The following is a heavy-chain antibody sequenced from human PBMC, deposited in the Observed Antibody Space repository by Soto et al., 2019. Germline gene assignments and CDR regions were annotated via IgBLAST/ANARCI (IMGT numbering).Heavy chain of an antibody. Sequence: PGESLKISCKGSGYSFTSYWIGWVRQMPGKGLEWMGIIYPGDSDTRYSPSFQGQVTISADKSISTAYLQWSSLKASDTAMYYCATSYCSSTSCYQRYGMDVWGHGTTVTVSS. D-gene: IGHD2-2*01. V-gene: IGHV5-51*01. CDR3: ATSYCSSTSCYQRYGMDV. CDR2: IYPGDSDT. J-gene: IGHJ6*02. CDR1: GYSFTSYW.